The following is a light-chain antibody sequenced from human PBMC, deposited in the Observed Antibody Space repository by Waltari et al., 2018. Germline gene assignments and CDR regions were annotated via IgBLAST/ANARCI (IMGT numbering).Light chain of an antibody. Sequence: DIVMTQSPDSLAVSLGERATINCTSSLSVLYSSNNKNYLAWYQQKPGQPPKLLIYWASTRESGVPDRFSGSGSGTDFTLTISSLQAEDVAVYYCQQYYSTPPTFGPGTKVDIK. CDR3: QQYYSTPPT. J-gene: IGKJ3*01. CDR1: LSVLYSSNNKNY. CDR2: WAS. V-gene: IGKV4-1*01.